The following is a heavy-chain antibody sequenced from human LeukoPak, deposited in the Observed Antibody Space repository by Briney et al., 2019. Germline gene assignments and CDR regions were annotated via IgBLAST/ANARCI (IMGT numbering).Heavy chain of an antibody. V-gene: IGHV3-7*01. Sequence: GGSLRLSCAASGFTFSSYRMSWVRQAPGKGLEWVANIKQDGSEKYYVDSVKGRFTISRDNAKNSLYLQMNSLRAEDTAVYYCARVTPWIQLWYPPSYYFDYWGQGTLVTVSS. CDR2: IKQDGSEK. J-gene: IGHJ4*02. CDR1: GFTFSSYR. D-gene: IGHD5-18*01. CDR3: ARVTPWIQLWYPPSYYFDY.